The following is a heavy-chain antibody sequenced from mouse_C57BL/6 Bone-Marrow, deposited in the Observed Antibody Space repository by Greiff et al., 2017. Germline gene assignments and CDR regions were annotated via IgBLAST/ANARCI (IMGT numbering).Heavy chain of an antibody. CDR3: ARSRGLRAWFAY. CDR2: IYPGDGDT. V-gene: IGHV1-80*01. Sequence: VKLQQSGAELVKPGASVKISCKASGYAFSSYWMNWVKQRPGKGLEWIGQIYPGDGDTNYNGKCKGKATLTADKSSSTAYMQLSSLTSEDSAVYFCARSRGLRAWFAYWGQGTLVTVSA. D-gene: IGHD2-4*01. CDR1: GYAFSSYW. J-gene: IGHJ3*01.